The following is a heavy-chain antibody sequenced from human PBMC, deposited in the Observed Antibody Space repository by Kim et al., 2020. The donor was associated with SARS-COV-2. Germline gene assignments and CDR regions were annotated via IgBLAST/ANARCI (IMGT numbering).Heavy chain of an antibody. Sequence: SETLSLTCTVSGGSISSGGYYWSWIRQHPGKGLEWIGYIYYSGSTYYNPSLKSRVTISVDTSKNQFSLKLSSVTAADTAVYYCARISSSWSFDYWGQRTLVTVSS. CDR3: ARISSSWSFDY. J-gene: IGHJ4*02. V-gene: IGHV4-31*03. CDR2: IYYSGST. CDR1: GGSISSGGYY. D-gene: IGHD6-13*01.